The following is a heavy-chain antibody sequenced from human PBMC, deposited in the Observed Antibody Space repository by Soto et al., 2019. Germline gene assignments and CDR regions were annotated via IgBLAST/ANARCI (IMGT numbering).Heavy chain of an antibody. CDR3: AKVRGPNWNFEY. CDR2: ISGSGGTA. CDR1: GFTFSSYA. D-gene: IGHD1-1*01. V-gene: IGHV3-23*01. J-gene: IGHJ4*01. Sequence: EVQLLESGGGSVQPGGSLRLSCAASGFTFSSYAMHWVRRPPGKGLEWVSSISGSGGTAYYADSVKGRFSISRDSLVNTLYMQLNSLRAEDTAVYYCAKVRGPNWNFEYWGHGTLVNVSP.